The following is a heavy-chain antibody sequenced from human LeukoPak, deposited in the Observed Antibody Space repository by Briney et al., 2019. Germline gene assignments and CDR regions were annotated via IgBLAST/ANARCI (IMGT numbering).Heavy chain of an antibody. V-gene: IGHV1-24*01. Sequence: GASVKVSCKVSGYTLTELSMHWVRQAPGKGLEWMGGFDPEDGETIYAQKFQGRVTMTEDTSTDTAYMELSSLRSEDTAVYYCATRGLEQQLVPEDYYYYMDVWGKGTTVTVSS. CDR2: FDPEDGET. J-gene: IGHJ6*03. CDR3: ATRGLEQQLVPEDYYYYMDV. CDR1: GYTLTELS. D-gene: IGHD6-13*01.